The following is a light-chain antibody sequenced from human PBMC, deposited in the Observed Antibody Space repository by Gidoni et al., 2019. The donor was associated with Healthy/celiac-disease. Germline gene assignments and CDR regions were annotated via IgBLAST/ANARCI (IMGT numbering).Light chain of an antibody. CDR2: TAS. Sequence: DIQMTQSPSTLSASVGDRVTITGRASQSISSSLAWYQQKPGKAPKLLIYTASSLESGVPSRFSGSGSGTEFTLTISSLQPDDFATYYCQQYNSYSYTFGQGTKLEIK. CDR1: QSISSS. J-gene: IGKJ2*01. V-gene: IGKV1-5*03. CDR3: QQYNSYSYT.